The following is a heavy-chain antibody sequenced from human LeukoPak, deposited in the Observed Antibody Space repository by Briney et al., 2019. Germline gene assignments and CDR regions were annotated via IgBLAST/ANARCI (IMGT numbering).Heavy chain of an antibody. CDR1: GGSISSGDYY. J-gene: IGHJ3*02. CDR2: IYYSGST. V-gene: IGHV4-30-4*01. CDR3: ASAGPHYYDSSGYSVAFDI. D-gene: IGHD3-22*01. Sequence: PSQTLSLTCTVSGGSISSGDYYWSWIRQPPGKGLEWIGYIYYSGSTYYNPSLKSRVTISVDTSKNQFSLKLSSVTAADTAVYYCASAGPHYYDSSGYSVAFDIWGRGTMVTVSS.